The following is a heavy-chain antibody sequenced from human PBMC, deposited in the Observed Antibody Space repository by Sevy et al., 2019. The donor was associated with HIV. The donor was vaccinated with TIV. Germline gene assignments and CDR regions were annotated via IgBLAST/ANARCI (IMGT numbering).Heavy chain of an antibody. J-gene: IGHJ4*02. CDR2: IYYRGTK. Sequence: SETLSLTCAVSGDSMGRSNHYWGWIRQPPGKGLEWIGIIYYRGTKYYNPSLKSRITISEDTSKYQFSLRLTSVTAADTALYFCARLLGDNGYSDQWGQGTLVTVSS. D-gene: IGHD4-17*01. CDR3: ARLLGDNGYSDQ. V-gene: IGHV4-39*01. CDR1: GDSMGRSNHY.